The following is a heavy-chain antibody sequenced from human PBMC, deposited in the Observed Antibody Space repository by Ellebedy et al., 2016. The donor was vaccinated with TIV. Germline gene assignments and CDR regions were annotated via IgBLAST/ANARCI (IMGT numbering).Heavy chain of an antibody. CDR1: GYTFSSYG. D-gene: IGHD1-7*01. Sequence: ASVKVSCKTSGYTFSSYGISWVRQAPGQGLEWMGWISVYNGDTYYAQKFQGRVTMTTDTSTSTAYMEVRSLRSEDTAVCYCAREGGTHYYYYGMDVWGQGTTVTVSS. CDR3: AREGGTHYYYYGMDV. V-gene: IGHV1-18*04. J-gene: IGHJ6*02. CDR2: ISVYNGDT.